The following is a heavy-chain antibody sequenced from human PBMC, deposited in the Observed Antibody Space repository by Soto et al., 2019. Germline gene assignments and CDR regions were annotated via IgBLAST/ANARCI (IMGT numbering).Heavy chain of an antibody. J-gene: IGHJ6*02. CDR3: ARETDCYYYYGMDV. Sequence: ASVKVSCKASGYTFTSYAMHWVRQAPGQRLEWMGWINAGNGNTKYSQKFQGRVTITRDTSASTAYMELSSLRSEDTAVYYCARETDCYYYYGMDVWGQGTTVTVSS. CDR2: INAGNGNT. V-gene: IGHV1-3*01. CDR1: GYTFTSYA.